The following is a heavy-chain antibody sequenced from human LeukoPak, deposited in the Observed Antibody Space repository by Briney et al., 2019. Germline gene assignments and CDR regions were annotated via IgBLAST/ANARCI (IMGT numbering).Heavy chain of an antibody. Sequence: PGGSLRLSCAASGFTFSSYSMNWVRQAPGKGLEWVSPISSSSRYIYYADSVKGRFTISRDNAKNSLYLQMNSLRVEDTAVYYCARDWGSETAVETRPPDNWGQGTLVTVS. V-gene: IGHV3-21*01. CDR2: ISSSSRYI. D-gene: IGHD3-16*01. CDR3: ARDWGSETAVETRPPDN. J-gene: IGHJ4*02. CDR1: GFTFSSYS.